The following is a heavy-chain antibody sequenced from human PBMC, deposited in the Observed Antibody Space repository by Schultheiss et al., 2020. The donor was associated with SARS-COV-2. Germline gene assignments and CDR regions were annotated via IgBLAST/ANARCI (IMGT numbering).Heavy chain of an antibody. J-gene: IGHJ4*02. CDR3: AREGPTYVGYYYFDY. CDR2: ISGSGGST. V-gene: IGHV3-23*01. D-gene: IGHD5-12*01. Sequence: GGSLRLSCAASGFTFSSYAMSWVRQAPGKGLEWVSTISGSGGSTYHADSVKGRFTISRDNSKNTLYLQMNSLRAEDTAVYYCAREGPTYVGYYYFDYWGQGTLVTVSS. CDR1: GFTFSSYA.